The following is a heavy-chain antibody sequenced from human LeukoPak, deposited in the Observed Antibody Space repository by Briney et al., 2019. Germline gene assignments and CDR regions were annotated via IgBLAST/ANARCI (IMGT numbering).Heavy chain of an antibody. V-gene: IGHV4-39*01. CDR2: IYYSGST. CDR1: GGSFSGYY. CDR3: ARHKYYYDSSGYFYWFDP. J-gene: IGHJ5*02. Sequence: SETLSLTCAVYGGSFSGYYWGWIRQPPGKGLEWIGSIYYSGSTYYNPSLKSRATISVDTSKNQFSLKLSSVTAADTAVYYCARHKYYYDSSGYFYWFDPWGQGTLVTVSS. D-gene: IGHD3-22*01.